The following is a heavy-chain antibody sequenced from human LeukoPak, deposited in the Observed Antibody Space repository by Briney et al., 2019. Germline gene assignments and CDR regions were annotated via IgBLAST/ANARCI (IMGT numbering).Heavy chain of an antibody. CDR3: AKDPAYQRSASFDY. V-gene: IGHV3-43*02. CDR1: GFTFDYYA. CDR2: ISGDGGST. J-gene: IGHJ4*02. Sequence: GGSLRLSCAASGFTFDYYAMHWVRQAPGKGLEWVSLISGDGGSTYYADSVKGRFTISRDNSKNSLYLQMNSLRTEDTALYYCAKDPAYQRSASFDYWGQGTLVTVSS. D-gene: IGHD3-10*01.